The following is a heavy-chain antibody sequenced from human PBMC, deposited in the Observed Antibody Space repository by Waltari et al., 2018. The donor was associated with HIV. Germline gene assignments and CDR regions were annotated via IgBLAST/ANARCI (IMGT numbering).Heavy chain of an antibody. V-gene: IGHV1-2*02. CDR1: GYTFTGTS. Sequence: QVQLVQSGAEVKTPGASVKVSCKASGYTFTGTSMHWVRQAPGQGLEWLGWINPNSGGTNYAQKFQGRVTMTRDTSISTAYMELSRLRSDDTAVYYCASSDYGDYSLGYWGQGTLVTVSS. CDR2: INPNSGGT. D-gene: IGHD4-17*01. CDR3: ASSDYGDYSLGY. J-gene: IGHJ4*02.